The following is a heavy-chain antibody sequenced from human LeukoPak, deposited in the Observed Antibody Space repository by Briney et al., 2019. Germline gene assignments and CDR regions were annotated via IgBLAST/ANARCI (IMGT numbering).Heavy chain of an antibody. Sequence: GGSLRLSCAASGFTVSSNYMSWVRQAPGKGLEWVSYISSSSSTIYYADSVKGRFTISRDNAKNSLYLQMNSLRAEDTAMYYCARGGDGYNSDLDYWGQGTLVTVSS. CDR2: ISSSSSTI. CDR3: ARGGDGYNSDLDY. J-gene: IGHJ4*02. D-gene: IGHD5-24*01. V-gene: IGHV3-48*01. CDR1: GFTVSSNY.